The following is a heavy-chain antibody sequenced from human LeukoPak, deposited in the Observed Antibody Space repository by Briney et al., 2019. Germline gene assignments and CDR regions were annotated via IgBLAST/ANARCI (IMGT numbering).Heavy chain of an antibody. V-gene: IGHV3-9*01. CDR2: ISWNSVNI. CDR3: ARDNPPFDY. J-gene: IGHJ4*02. CDR1: GFTFNDYA. Sequence: QPGRSLRLSCGASGFTFNDYAMHWVRQAPGKGLEWVSSISWNSVNIGYVDSVKGRFTISRDNAKNSLYLQMNSLRDEDTAVYYCARDNPPFDYWGQGTLVTVSS.